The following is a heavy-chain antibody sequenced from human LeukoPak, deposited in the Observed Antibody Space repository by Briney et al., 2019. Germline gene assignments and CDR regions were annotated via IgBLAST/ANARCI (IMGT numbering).Heavy chain of an antibody. Sequence: GGSLRLSFAASGFTFSDFCMSWVRHAPGKGLEWVANIKRDGSEKHYVDSVKGRFTISRDNGKNSLYLQMNSLRAEDTAVYYCARGEGSADCWGQGTLVTVSS. J-gene: IGHJ4*02. V-gene: IGHV3-7*01. CDR2: IKRDGSEK. CDR1: GFTFSDFC. CDR3: ARGEGSADC. D-gene: IGHD1-26*01.